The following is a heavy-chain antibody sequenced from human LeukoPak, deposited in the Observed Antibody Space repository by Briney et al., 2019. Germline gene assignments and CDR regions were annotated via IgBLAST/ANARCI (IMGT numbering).Heavy chain of an antibody. V-gene: IGHV3-33*06. CDR2: IWYDGDNK. Sequence: GRSLRLSCAASGFTFSSYGMHWVRQAPGKGLEWVAVIWYDGDNKYYADSVKGRFTISRDNSKNTLYLQMNSLRAEDTAVYFCAKDSSVPYGITNWGQGTLVTVS. CDR1: GFTFSSYG. J-gene: IGHJ4*02. CDR3: AKDSSVPYGITN. D-gene: IGHD4-17*01.